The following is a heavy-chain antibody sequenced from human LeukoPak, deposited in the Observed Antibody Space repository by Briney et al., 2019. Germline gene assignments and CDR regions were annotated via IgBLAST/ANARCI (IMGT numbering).Heavy chain of an antibody. CDR3: ARDISAWYYFDY. CDR2: ISYDGSNK. CDR1: GFTFSSYA. Sequence: PGGSLRLSCAASGFTFSSYAMHWVRQAPGKGLEWVAVISYDGSNKYYADSVKGRFTISRDNSKNTLYLQMNSLRVEDTAVYYCARDISAWYYFDYWGQGTLVTVSS. J-gene: IGHJ4*02. V-gene: IGHV3-30*04. D-gene: IGHD6-19*01.